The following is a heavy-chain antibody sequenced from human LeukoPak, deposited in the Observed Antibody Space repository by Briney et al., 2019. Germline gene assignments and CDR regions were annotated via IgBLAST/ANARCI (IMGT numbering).Heavy chain of an antibody. J-gene: IGHJ4*02. CDR3: ARPVAGVYGFDY. V-gene: IGHV5-51*01. CDR1: GSSFTSYW. D-gene: IGHD6-19*01. Sequence: GEPLKISCKGSGSSFTSYWIAWVRQLPGKGLEWMGIIYPGGSDTRYSPSFQGQVTISADKSISTAYLQWSSLKASDTAMYYCARPVAGVYGFDYWGQGTLVTVSS. CDR2: IYPGGSDT.